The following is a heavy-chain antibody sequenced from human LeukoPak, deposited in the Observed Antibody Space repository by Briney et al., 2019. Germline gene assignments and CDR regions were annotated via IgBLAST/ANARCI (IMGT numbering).Heavy chain of an antibody. D-gene: IGHD2-2*01. Sequence: ASVKVSCKASGGTFSSYAISWVRQAPGQGLEWMGGIIPILGTANYAEKFQGRVTITADESTSTAYMELSSLRSEDTAVYYCARDGRPVVVPAAIVAGMHWFDPWGQGTLVTVSS. V-gene: IGHV1-69*01. CDR2: IIPILGTA. CDR1: GGTFSSYA. J-gene: IGHJ5*02. CDR3: ARDGRPVVVPAAIVAGMHWFDP.